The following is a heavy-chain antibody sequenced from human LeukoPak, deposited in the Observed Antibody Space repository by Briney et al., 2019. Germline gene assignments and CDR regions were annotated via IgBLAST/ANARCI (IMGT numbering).Heavy chain of an antibody. CDR3: AQSHDILTGYYIPDY. CDR1: GGTFSSYA. Sequence: SVTVSCKASGGTFSSYAISWVRQAPGQGLEWMGGIIPIFGTANYAQKFQGRVTITADESTSTAYMELSSLRSEDTAVYYCAQSHDILTGYYIPDYWGQGTLVTVSS. V-gene: IGHV1-69*13. CDR2: IIPIFGTA. J-gene: IGHJ4*02. D-gene: IGHD3-9*01.